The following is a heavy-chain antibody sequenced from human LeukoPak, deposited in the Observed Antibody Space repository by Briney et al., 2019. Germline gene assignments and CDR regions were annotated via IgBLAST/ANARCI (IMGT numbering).Heavy chain of an antibody. V-gene: IGHV1-3*01. J-gene: IGHJ4*02. D-gene: IGHD7-27*01. CDR3: ARGPPNWGYDY. Sequence: GASVTVSCKASGYTFTTYAMHWVRQAPGQRLEWMGWINAGNGNTKYSQKFQARVTITRDTSASTAYMELSSLRSEDTAVYYCARGPPNWGYDYWGPGTLVTVSS. CDR2: INAGNGNT. CDR1: GYTFTTYA.